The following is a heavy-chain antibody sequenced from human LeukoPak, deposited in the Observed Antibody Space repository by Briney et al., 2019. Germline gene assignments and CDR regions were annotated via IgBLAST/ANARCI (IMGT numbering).Heavy chain of an antibody. V-gene: IGHV1-69*13. CDR1: GGTFSSYA. CDR3: AVTTGTAASDAFDI. J-gene: IGHJ3*02. CDR2: IIPIFGTA. Sequence: SVKVSCKASGGTFSSYANSWVRQAPGQGLEWMGGIIPIFGTANYAQKFQGRVTITADESTSTAYMELSSLRSEDTAVYYCAVTTGTAASDAFDIWGQGTMVTVSS. D-gene: IGHD1-1*01.